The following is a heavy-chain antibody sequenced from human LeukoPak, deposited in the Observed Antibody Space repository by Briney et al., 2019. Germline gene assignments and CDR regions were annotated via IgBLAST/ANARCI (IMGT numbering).Heavy chain of an antibody. CDR2: IYYSGST. V-gene: IGHV4-59*01. CDR3: ARSYSNSYYYYGMDV. CDR1: GGSISSFY. J-gene: IGHJ6*02. Sequence: SETLSLTCTVSGGSISSFYWTWIRQPPGRGLEWIGYIYYSGSTNYNPSLKSRVTISVETSKNQFSLKLSSVTAADTAVYYCARSYSNSYYYYGMDVWGQGTTVTVSS. D-gene: IGHD4-11*01.